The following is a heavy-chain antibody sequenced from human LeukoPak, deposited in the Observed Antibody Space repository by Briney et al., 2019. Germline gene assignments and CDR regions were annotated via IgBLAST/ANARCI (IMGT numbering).Heavy chain of an antibody. CDR2: ISSSSSYI. Sequence: PGGSLRLSCAASGFTFSSYSMNWVRQAPGKGLEWVSSISSSSSYIYYADSVKGRFTISRDNAKNSLYLQMNSLRAEDTAVYYCAKDTYYYGSGTDYWGQGTLVTVSS. CDR1: GFTFSSYS. V-gene: IGHV3-21*04. CDR3: AKDTYYYGSGTDY. J-gene: IGHJ4*02. D-gene: IGHD3-10*01.